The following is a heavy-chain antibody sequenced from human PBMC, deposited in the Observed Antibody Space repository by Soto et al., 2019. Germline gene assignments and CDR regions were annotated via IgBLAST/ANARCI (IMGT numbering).Heavy chain of an antibody. CDR2: INPGVGRT. D-gene: IGHD2-21*02. V-gene: IGHV1-46*01. CDR3: ARLWCGGHCDFDY. CDR1: GYTFTNFY. Sequence: QVQLVQSGAELKKPGASVKVSCKASGYTFTNFYIHWVRQAPGQGLEWMGRINPGVGRTTYAQRFQDRVTMTRDTSTSTVYMELSSLRSEDRAMYYCARLWCGGHCDFDYWGPGTRVTVSS. J-gene: IGHJ4*02.